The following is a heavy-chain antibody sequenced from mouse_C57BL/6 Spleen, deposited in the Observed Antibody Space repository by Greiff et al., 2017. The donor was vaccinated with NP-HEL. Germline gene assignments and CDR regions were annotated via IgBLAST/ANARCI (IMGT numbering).Heavy chain of an antibody. CDR2: IHPNSGST. V-gene: IGHV1-64*01. D-gene: IGHD2-5*01. CDR1: GYTFTSYW. Sequence: VQLQQSGAELVKPGASVKLSCKASGYTFTSYWMHWVKQRPGQGLEWIGMIHPNSGSTNYNEKFKSKATLTVDKSSSTAYMQLSSLTSEDSAVYYCARGYYSNYLPDYAMDYWGQGTSVTVSS. J-gene: IGHJ4*01. CDR3: ARGYYSNYLPDYAMDY.